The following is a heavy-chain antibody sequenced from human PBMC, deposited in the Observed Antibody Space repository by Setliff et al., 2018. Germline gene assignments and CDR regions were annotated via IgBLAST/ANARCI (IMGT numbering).Heavy chain of an antibody. D-gene: IGHD2-15*01. CDR1: GYTFTSYE. CDR3: VRGGRAMGYCSGGTCLENAFDI. V-gene: IGHV1-46*01. CDR2: INPSGGST. Sequence: ASVKVSCKTSGYTFTSYEINWVRQAPGQGLEWMGIINPSGGSTNFAQNFQGRVTMTRNTSMSTAYMELSSLRSEDTAINYCVRGGRAMGYCSGGTCLENAFDIWGQGTMVTVSS. J-gene: IGHJ3*02.